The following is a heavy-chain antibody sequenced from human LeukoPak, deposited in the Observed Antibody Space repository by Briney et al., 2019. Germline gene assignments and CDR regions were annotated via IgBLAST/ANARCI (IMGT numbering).Heavy chain of an antibody. CDR2: INPSGGRT. V-gene: IGHV1-46*01. J-gene: IGHJ5*02. CDR1: GYTFTSYY. Sequence: ASVKVSCKASGYTFTSYYMHWVRQGPGQGPEWMGIINPSGGRTSYAQKFQGRVTMTRDTSASTVYMELSSLRSEDTAVYYCAREEYCSGGSCYPLAANWFDPWGQGTLVTVSS. D-gene: IGHD2-15*01. CDR3: AREEYCSGGSCYPLAANWFDP.